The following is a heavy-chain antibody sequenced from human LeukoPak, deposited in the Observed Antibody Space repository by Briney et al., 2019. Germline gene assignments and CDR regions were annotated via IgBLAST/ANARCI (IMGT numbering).Heavy chain of an antibody. V-gene: IGHV1-46*01. Sequence: ASVKVSCKASGYTFTSYYMHWVRQAPGQGLEWMGIINPSGGGTSYAQKFQGRVTMTRDTSTSTVYMELSSLRSEDTAVYYCARDPPITMMSKGFDYWGQGTLVTVSS. J-gene: IGHJ4*02. CDR3: ARDPPITMMSKGFDY. D-gene: IGHD3-22*01. CDR2: INPSGGGT. CDR1: GYTFTSYY.